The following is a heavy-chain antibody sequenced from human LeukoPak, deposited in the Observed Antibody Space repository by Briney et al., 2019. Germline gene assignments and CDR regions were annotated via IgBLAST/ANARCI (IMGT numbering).Heavy chain of an antibody. Sequence: SETLSLTCTASGYSISSGYYWGWIRQPPGKGLEWIGSIYHSGSTYYNPSLKSRVTISVDTSKNQFSLKLSSVTAADTAVYYCARDEGYSSGWYVDYWGQGTLVTVSS. CDR1: GYSISSGYY. D-gene: IGHD6-19*01. CDR3: ARDEGYSSGWYVDY. V-gene: IGHV4-38-2*02. CDR2: IYHSGST. J-gene: IGHJ4*02.